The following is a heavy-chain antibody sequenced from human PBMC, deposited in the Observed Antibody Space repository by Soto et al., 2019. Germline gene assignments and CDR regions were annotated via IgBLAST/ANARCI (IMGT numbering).Heavy chain of an antibody. CDR2: ISGSGGST. Sequence: GGVLRPSFAAPWFTFCSYGRSWVRQAPGKGVGGGSAISGSGGSTYYADSVKGRFTISRDNSKNTLYLQMNSLRAEDTAVYYCAKDRDPSRITMVRVTNWFDPWGQGTLVTVSS. CDR3: AKDRDPSRITMVRVTNWFDP. D-gene: IGHD3-10*01. J-gene: IGHJ5*02. V-gene: IGHV3-23*01. CDR1: WFTFCSYG.